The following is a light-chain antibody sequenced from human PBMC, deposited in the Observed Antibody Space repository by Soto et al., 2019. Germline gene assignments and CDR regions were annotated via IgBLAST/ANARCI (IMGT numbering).Light chain of an antibody. V-gene: IGKV3-20*01. CDR2: GAS. CDR1: QSVSSSY. CDR3: QQYGRPWA. J-gene: IGKJ1*01. Sequence: ILVTQSPGTLSWAPGERATLSCRASQSVSSSYLAWYQQKPGQAPRLLIYGASSRATGIPDRFSGSGSGTDFTLTISRLEPEDFAVYYCQQYGRPWAFGQGTKVDIK.